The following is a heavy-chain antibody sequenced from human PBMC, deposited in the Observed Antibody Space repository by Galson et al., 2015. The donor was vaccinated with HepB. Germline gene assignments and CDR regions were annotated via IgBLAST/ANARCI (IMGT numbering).Heavy chain of an antibody. V-gene: IGHV1-18*01. CDR3: AREWGIAAAENWFDP. CDR2: ISGFNGNT. D-gene: IGHD6-13*01. Sequence: SVKVSCKASGYTFIKYGISWVRQAPGQGLEWMGWISGFNGNTNYGQKMQGRVTMTTDTATSTAYMELRSLKSDDTAVYYCAREWGIAAAENWFDPWGQGTLVTVSS. J-gene: IGHJ5*02. CDR1: GYTFIKYG.